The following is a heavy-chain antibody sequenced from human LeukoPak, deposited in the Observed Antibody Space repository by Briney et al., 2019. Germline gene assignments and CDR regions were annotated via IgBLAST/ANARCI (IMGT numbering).Heavy chain of an antibody. Sequence: GGSLRLSCAASGFTFSGSAMHWVRQASGKGLEWVGRIRSKANSYATAYAASVKGRFTISRDDSKNTAYLQMNSLKTEDTAVYYCTRDGEDGDYYYYGMDVWGQGTTVTVSS. J-gene: IGHJ6*02. CDR1: GFTFSGSA. CDR3: TRDGEDGDYYYYGMDV. D-gene: IGHD3-10*01. V-gene: IGHV3-73*01. CDR2: IRSKANSYAT.